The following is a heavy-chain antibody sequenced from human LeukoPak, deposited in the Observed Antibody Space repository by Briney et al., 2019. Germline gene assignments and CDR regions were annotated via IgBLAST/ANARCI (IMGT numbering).Heavy chain of an antibody. Sequence: VGSPRLSCAASGITFSSYDIHSVRHATETGLEWVSAIGTAGDTYYPASVQGRFTISRENANNSLYLQMNSLRAGDTAVYYCARAVGYYDFWSGHAMEYYFDYWGQGTLVSVSS. V-gene: IGHV3-13*01. J-gene: IGHJ4*02. CDR3: ARAVGYYDFWSGHAMEYYFDY. D-gene: IGHD3-3*01. CDR1: GITFSSYD. CDR2: IGTAGDT.